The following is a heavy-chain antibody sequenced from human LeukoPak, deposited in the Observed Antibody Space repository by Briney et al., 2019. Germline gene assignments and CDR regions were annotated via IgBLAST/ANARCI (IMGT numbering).Heavy chain of an antibody. Sequence: GGSLRLSCAASGFTFSSYEMNWVRQAPGKGLEWVGFIRSKAYGGTTEYAASVKGRFTISRDDSKSIAYLQMNSLKTEDTAVYYCTRAGVAGNVDLFDYWGQGTLVTVSS. CDR3: TRAGVAGNVDLFDY. D-gene: IGHD6-19*01. CDR1: GFTFSSYE. CDR2: IRSKAYGGTT. V-gene: IGHV3-49*04. J-gene: IGHJ4*02.